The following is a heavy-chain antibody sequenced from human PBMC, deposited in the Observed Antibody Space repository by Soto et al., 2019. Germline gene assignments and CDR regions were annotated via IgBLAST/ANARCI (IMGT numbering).Heavy chain of an antibody. Sequence: SETLSLTCTVSGGSISSYYWSWIRQPPGKGLEWIGYIYYSGSTNYNPSLKSRVTISVDTSKHQFSLKLSSVTAADTAVYYCARDDYSILPGQRVDYYYYMDVWGKGTTVTVSS. D-gene: IGHD4-4*01. CDR2: IYYSGST. J-gene: IGHJ6*03. CDR3: ARDDYSILPGQRVDYYYYMDV. CDR1: GGSISSYY. V-gene: IGHV4-59*12.